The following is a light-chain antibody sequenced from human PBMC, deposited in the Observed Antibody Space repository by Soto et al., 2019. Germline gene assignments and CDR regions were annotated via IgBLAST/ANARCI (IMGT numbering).Light chain of an antibody. CDR1: SSNLGSNS. CDR2: GSN. CDR3: AAWDDSLSGRV. V-gene: IGLV1-47*02. J-gene: IGLJ3*02. Sequence: QSVLTQTPSASGTPGQRVTISCSGSSSNLGSNSVYWYQQLPGTAPKLLIYGSNQRPSGVPDRFSGSKSGTSASLAISGLRSEDEADYYCAAWDDSLSGRVFGGGTMVTVL.